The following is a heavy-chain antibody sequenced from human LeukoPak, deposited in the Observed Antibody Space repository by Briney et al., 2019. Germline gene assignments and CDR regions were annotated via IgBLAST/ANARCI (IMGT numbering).Heavy chain of an antibody. D-gene: IGHD3-9*01. V-gene: IGHV4-34*01. CDR1: GGSISGYY. CDR2: FYYTGTT. CDR3: ARGNILTGYCFDY. J-gene: IGHJ4*02. Sequence: PSETLSLTCTVSGGSISGYYWSWICLPPGPGKERSGEFYYTGTTSYSPSLNSRATISIDASKNQFSLKLNSVTAADTAVYYCARGNILTGYCFDYWGQGSLVTVSS.